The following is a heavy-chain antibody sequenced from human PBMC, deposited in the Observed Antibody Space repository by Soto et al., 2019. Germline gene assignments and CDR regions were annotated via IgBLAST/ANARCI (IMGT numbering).Heavy chain of an antibody. CDR2: TYYRSKWYN. CDR1: GDSVSSNSAA. Sequence: SQTLSLTCAISGDSVSSNSAAWNWIRQSPSRGLEWLGRTYYRSKWYNDYAVSVKSRITINPDTSKNQFPLQLNSVTPEDTAVYYCARAQGGIVATASNNYYYYGMDVWGQGTTVTVSS. CDR3: ARAQGGIVATASNNYYYYGMDV. V-gene: IGHV6-1*01. D-gene: IGHD5-12*01. J-gene: IGHJ6*02.